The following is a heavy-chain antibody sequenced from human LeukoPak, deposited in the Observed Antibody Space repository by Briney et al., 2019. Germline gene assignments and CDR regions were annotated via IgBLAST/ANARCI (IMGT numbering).Heavy chain of an antibody. D-gene: IGHD6-19*01. J-gene: IGHJ4*02. V-gene: IGHV3-21*01. Sequence: GGSLRLSCATSGFTFSSYSMNWVRQAPGKRLEWVSSISSSSSYIYYADSVKGRFTISRDNAKNSLYLQMNSLRAEDTAVYYCARDRAVADYWGQGTLVTVSS. CDR1: GFTFSSYS. CDR3: ARDRAVADY. CDR2: ISSSSSYI.